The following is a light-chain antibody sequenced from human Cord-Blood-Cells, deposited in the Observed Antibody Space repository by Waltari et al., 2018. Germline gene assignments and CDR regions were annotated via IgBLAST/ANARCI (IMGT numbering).Light chain of an antibody. J-gene: IGKJ4*01. CDR3: QQYYSTPLT. V-gene: IGKV4-1*01. Sequence: DIVMTQSPDSLALSLGERATINCKSSQSVLYSSNNKNYLACYQQKPGQPPKLLIYWASTRESGVPDRVSGSGSGTDFTLTISSLQAEDVAVYYCQQYYSTPLTFGGGTKVEIK. CDR2: WAS. CDR1: QSVLYSSNNKNY.